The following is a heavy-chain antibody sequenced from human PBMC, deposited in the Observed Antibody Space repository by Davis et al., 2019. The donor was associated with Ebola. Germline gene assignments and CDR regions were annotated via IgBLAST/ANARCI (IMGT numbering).Heavy chain of an antibody. Sequence: ASVQVSCMASGYTFTGYYMHWVRQAPGQGLEWMGWINPNSGGTNYAQKFQGRVTMTRDTSISTAYMELSRLRSDDTAVYYCARGFYYYYGMDVWGQGTTVTVSS. CDR2: INPNSGGT. V-gene: IGHV1-2*02. J-gene: IGHJ6*02. CDR3: ARGFYYYYGMDV. CDR1: GYTFTGYY.